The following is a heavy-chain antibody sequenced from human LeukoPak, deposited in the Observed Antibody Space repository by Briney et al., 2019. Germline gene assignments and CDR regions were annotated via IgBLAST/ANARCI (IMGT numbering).Heavy chain of an antibody. V-gene: IGHV1-2*02. J-gene: IGHJ4*02. CDR3: ARDERYCNGDNHYPDLGY. CDR1: GYTFTGYY. D-gene: IGHD2-15*01. CDR2: INPNTGAT. Sequence: GASVKVSCKASGYTFTGYYMHWVRQAPGQGLEWMGWINPNTGATKYGQNFQGRVTLTRDTSIRTTFMELSSLRSDDTAVYYCARDERYCNGDNHYPDLGYWGQGTLVTVSS.